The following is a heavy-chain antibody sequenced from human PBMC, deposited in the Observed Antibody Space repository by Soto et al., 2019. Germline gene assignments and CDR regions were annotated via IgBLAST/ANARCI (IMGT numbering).Heavy chain of an antibody. Sequence: QISLKESGPTLVKPTPTLTLTCTFSGFSLSTSGVGVGLIRQPPGKALEWLALIYWDYDKRYSPSLKSRLTLTKDTSKNQVVHTMTTMDPVDTATYDCAHRPSECSGGSCYSGFDYWGQGTLVTVSS. CDR2: IYWDYDK. D-gene: IGHD2-15*01. CDR1: GFSLSTSGVG. J-gene: IGHJ4*02. V-gene: IGHV2-5*02. CDR3: AHRPSECSGGSCYSGFDY.